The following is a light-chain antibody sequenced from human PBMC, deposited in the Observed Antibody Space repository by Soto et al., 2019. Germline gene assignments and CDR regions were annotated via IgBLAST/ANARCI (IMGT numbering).Light chain of an antibody. J-gene: IGKJ3*01. V-gene: IGKV3-20*01. CDR1: QSVSSSY. CDR3: QQYGSSPVT. Sequence: EIVLTQSPGTLSLSPGERAPLSCRARQSVSSSYLAWDQQNPGQAHRLLIYGASSRATGIPDRFSGSGSGTDVTLTISRLEPEDFAVSYCQQYGSSPVTFGPGTKGDIK. CDR2: GAS.